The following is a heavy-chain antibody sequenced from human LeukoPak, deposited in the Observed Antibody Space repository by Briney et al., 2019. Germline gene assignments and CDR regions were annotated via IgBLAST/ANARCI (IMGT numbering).Heavy chain of an antibody. CDR3: AKANSITIFGVISPVDY. CDR2: ISGSGGST. J-gene: IGHJ4*02. D-gene: IGHD3-3*01. CDR1: GFTFSSYA. V-gene: IGHV3-23*01. Sequence: GGSLRLSCGASGFTFSSYAMSWVRQAPGKGLEWVSAISGSGGSTYYADSVKGRFTISRDDSKNTLYLQMNSLRAEDTAVYYCAKANSITIFGVISPVDYWGQGTLVTVSS.